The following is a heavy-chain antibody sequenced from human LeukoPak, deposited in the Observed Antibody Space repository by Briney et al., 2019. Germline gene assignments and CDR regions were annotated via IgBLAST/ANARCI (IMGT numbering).Heavy chain of an antibody. D-gene: IGHD5-12*01. CDR2: INSNSGAT. CDR3: ARDGSLGY. J-gene: IGHJ4*02. CDR1: GYTFTDYY. V-gene: IGHV1-2*02. Sequence: GASVKVSCKASGYTFTDYYIHWVRQAPGQGLEWMGWINSNSGATNYAQKFQGRVTMTRDTSISTAYMELTRLGSDDTAVHYCARDGSLGYWGQGTLVTVSS.